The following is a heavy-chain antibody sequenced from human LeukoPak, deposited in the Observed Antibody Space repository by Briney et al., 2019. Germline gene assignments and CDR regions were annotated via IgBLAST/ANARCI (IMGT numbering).Heavy chain of an antibody. J-gene: IGHJ4*02. D-gene: IGHD3-3*01. V-gene: IGHV3-30*02. CDR1: GFIFSNYA. Sequence: QPGGSLRLSCAASGFIFSNYAMGWVRLAPGKGLEWVTFIRYDGSNKYYTDSVKGRFTISRDNSKNTLYLQMDSLRAEDTAVYYCARDYDFWSGYYSPTRGYFGYWGQGTLVTVSS. CDR2: IRYDGSNK. CDR3: ARDYDFWSGYYSPTRGYFGY.